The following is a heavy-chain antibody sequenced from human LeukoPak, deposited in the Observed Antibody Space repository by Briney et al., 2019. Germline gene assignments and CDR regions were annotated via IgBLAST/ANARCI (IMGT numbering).Heavy chain of an antibody. CDR2: IYYSGST. CDR3: ARTHYYYYGMDV. J-gene: IGHJ6*02. CDR1: GGSISSYY. V-gene: IGHV4-59*01. Sequence: SETLSLTCTVSGGSISSYYWSWIRQPPGKGLEWIGYIYYSGSTNYHPSLKSRVTISVDTSKNQFSLKLSSVTAADTAVYYCARTHYYYYGMDVWGQGTTVTVSS.